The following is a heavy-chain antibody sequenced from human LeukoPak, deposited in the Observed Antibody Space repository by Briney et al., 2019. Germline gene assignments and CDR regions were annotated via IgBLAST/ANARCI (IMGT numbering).Heavy chain of an antibody. D-gene: IGHD3-10*01. CDR3: AKDKVFNSGSFDS. CDR2: ISYSGST. CDR1: GGSIDRGGFY. Sequence: SETLSLTCSVSGGSIDRGGFYWTWIRQHPGKGLEWIGYISYSGSTHYNPSLKSRVTISSDTSKTQFSLQLNSVTVADTAVYYCAKDKVFNSGSFDSWGQGILVTVSS. V-gene: IGHV4-31*03. J-gene: IGHJ4*02.